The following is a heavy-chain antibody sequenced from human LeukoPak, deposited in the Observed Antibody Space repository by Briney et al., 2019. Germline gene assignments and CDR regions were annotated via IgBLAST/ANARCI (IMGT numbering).Heavy chain of an antibody. CDR1: GFTFDNYR. Sequence: GGSLGLSCAASGFTFDNYRMSWVRQAPGKGLEWVSTVNADGGNTYYADSVKGRFTISRDNSKSTLILQMNSLRVEDTALYYCTKRVKYGGTWDHFADWGQGTLVTVSS. D-gene: IGHD1-26*01. CDR3: TKRVKYGGTWDHFAD. CDR2: VNADGGNT. J-gene: IGHJ4*02. V-gene: IGHV3-23*01.